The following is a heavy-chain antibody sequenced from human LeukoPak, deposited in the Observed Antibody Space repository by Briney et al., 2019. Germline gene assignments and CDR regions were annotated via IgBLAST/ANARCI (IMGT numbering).Heavy chain of an antibody. D-gene: IGHD6-13*01. CDR1: GFSLSSYG. V-gene: IGHV3-30*18. J-gene: IGHJ4*02. CDR2: ISYDGGNK. Sequence: PGRSLTLSCAASGFSLSSYGMHWVRQAPPTGLERVALISYDGGNKYYADSVKGRFTISRDNSKNTLYLQMNSLRAEDTAVYYCAKSPWAAGTNYCDYWGQGTLVTVSS. CDR3: AKSPWAAGTNYCDY.